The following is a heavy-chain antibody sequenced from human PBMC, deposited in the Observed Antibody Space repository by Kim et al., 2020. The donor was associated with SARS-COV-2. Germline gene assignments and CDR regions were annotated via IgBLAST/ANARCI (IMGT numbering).Heavy chain of an antibody. Sequence: YNPSLESRVTISVDTSKNQFSLKRSSVTAADTAVYYCARDDTSGGFGVDYWGQGTLVTVSS. J-gene: IGHJ4*02. CDR3: ARDDTSGGFGVDY. D-gene: IGHD3-10*01. V-gene: IGHV4-34*01.